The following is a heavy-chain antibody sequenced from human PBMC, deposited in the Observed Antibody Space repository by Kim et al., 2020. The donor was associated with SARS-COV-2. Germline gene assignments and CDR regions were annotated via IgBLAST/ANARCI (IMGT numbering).Heavy chain of an antibody. CDR1: GFSFTNFA. CDR3: AKMGGTYYDLSTGYYRARHFEN. V-gene: IGHV3-23*01. CDR2: ISGSGGGT. J-gene: IGHJ4*02. Sequence: GGSLRLSCLGSGFSFTNFALSWVRQAPGKGLECVSIISGSGGGTYYADVVKGRFTISRDNSKNTVYLQMDNLRGEDTAVYYCAKMGGTYYDLSTGYYRARHFENWGQGSLVTVSP. D-gene: IGHD3-9*01.